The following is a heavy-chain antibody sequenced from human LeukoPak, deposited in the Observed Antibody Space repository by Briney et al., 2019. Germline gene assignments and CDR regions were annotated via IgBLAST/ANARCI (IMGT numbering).Heavy chain of an antibody. J-gene: IGHJ4*02. CDR1: GFTFSSYW. V-gene: IGHV3-7*01. CDR3: AREDCSTTRCSSFFDY. CDR2: IKPDGSER. Sequence: PGGSLRLSCAASGFTFSSYWMSWVRQAPGKGLEWVANIKPDGSERFYVDSVKGRFTISRDNAKNSLYLQMNSLRAEDTAVYYCAREDCSTTRCSSFFDYWGQGTLVTVSS. D-gene: IGHD2-2*01.